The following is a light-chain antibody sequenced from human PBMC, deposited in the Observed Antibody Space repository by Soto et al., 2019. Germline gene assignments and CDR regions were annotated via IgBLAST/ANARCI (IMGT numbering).Light chain of an antibody. CDR3: QQYHYWPLT. V-gene: IGKV3-15*01. CDR1: QSFNSN. Sequence: EKVMTQSPATLSVSPGEIATLSCRASQSFNSNLACYQQKPGQAPRLLLYGAAPRATGIPARFSGSASGTEFTLTISILQYEDSAFYYCQQYHYWPLTFGGGTKVEIK. CDR2: GAA. J-gene: IGKJ4*01.